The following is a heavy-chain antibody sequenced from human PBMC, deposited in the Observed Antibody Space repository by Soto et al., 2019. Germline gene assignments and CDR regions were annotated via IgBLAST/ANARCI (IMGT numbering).Heavy chain of an antibody. D-gene: IGHD3-10*01. Sequence: ASVKVSCKASGGTFSSYTISWVRQAPGQGLEWMGRIIPILGIANYAQKFQGRVTITADKSTSTAYMELSSLRSEDTAVYYCATSLLLWFGELPYYYYGMDVWGQGTTVTVSS. J-gene: IGHJ6*02. V-gene: IGHV1-69*02. CDR1: GGTFSSYT. CDR2: IIPILGIA. CDR3: ATSLLLWFGELPYYYYGMDV.